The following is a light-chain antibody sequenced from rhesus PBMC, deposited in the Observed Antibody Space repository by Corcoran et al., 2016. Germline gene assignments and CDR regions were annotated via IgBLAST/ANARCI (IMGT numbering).Light chain of an antibody. V-gene: IGKV2-78*01. CDR2: LGS. J-gene: IGKJ2*01. CDR3: MQTLQTPYS. Sequence: DIVMTQTPLSLPVTPGEPASISCRSSQSLLDSDGYTHLHWYLQKPGKFPQLLIYLGSNRASGVPDRFSGSGSGTDFTMKISRVEAEDVGVYYCMQTLQTPYSFGQGTKVEIK. CDR1: QSLLDSDGYTH.